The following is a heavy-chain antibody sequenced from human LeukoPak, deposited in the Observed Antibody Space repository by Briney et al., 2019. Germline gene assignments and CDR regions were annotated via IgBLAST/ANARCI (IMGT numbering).Heavy chain of an antibody. J-gene: IGHJ4*02. CDR2: INPNSGGT. V-gene: IGHV1-2*02. CDR3: ARSLGYCTNGVCYVGYFDY. Sequence: ASVKVSCKASGYTFTGYYMHWVRQAPGQGLEWMGWINPNSGGTNYAQKFQGKVTMTRDTSISTAYMELSRLRSDDTAVYYCARSLGYCTNGVCYVGYFDYWGQGTLVTVSS. CDR1: GYTFTGYY. D-gene: IGHD2-8*01.